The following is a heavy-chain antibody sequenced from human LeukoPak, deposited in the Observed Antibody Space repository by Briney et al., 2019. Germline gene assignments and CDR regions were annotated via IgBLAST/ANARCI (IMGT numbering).Heavy chain of an antibody. Sequence: GGSLRLSCAASGFTVSSNYMSWVRQAPGKGLEWVSVIYSGGSTYYADSVKGRFTISRDNSKNTLYLQMNSLRAEDTAVYYCARSLPPPYGDYEFGYWGQGTLVTVSS. J-gene: IGHJ4*02. D-gene: IGHD4-17*01. CDR2: IYSGGST. V-gene: IGHV3-53*01. CDR3: ARSLPPPYGDYEFGY. CDR1: GFTVSSNY.